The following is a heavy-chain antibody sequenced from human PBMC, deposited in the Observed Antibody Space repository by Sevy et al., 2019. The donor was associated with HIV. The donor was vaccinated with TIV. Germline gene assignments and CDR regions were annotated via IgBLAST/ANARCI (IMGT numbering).Heavy chain of an antibody. CDR1: GFTFSSYS. CDR2: ISSRSSYI. D-gene: IGHD3-9*01. V-gene: IGHV3-21*01. J-gene: IGHJ4*02. Sequence: EGSLRLSCAASGFTFSSYSMNWVRQAPGKGLEWVSSISSRSSYIYYADSVKGRFTISRDNAKNSLYLQMNSLRAEDTAVYYCAREYYDILTGYCPSYDHWGQGTLVTVSS. CDR3: AREYYDILTGYCPSYDH.